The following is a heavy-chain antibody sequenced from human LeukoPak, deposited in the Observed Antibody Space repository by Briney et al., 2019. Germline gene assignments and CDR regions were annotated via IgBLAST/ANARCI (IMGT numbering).Heavy chain of an antibody. Sequence: PGGSLRLSCAASGFTFSSYAMSWVRQAPGKGLEWVSAISGSGGSTYYADSVKGRFTISRDNSKNTLYLQMNSLRAEDTAVYYCAKVNVMVRLGNLDYWGQGTLVTVSS. CDR1: GFTFSSYA. V-gene: IGHV3-23*01. J-gene: IGHJ4*02. CDR2: ISGSGGST. CDR3: AKVNVMVRLGNLDY. D-gene: IGHD3-10*01.